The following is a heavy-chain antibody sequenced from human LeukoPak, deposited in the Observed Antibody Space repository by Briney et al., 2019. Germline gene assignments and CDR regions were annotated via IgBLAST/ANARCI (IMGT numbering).Heavy chain of an antibody. D-gene: IGHD1-26*01. CDR3: ARYRYSGSSYYFDY. Sequence: SETLSLTCTVSGGSISSYYWSWIRQPPGKGLEWIGYIYYSRSTNYNPSLKSRVTISSDTSKNQFSLTLSSVPAADTAVYYCARYRYSGSSYYFDYWGQGTLVTVSS. CDR1: GGSISSYY. V-gene: IGHV4-59*01. CDR2: IYYSRST. J-gene: IGHJ4*02.